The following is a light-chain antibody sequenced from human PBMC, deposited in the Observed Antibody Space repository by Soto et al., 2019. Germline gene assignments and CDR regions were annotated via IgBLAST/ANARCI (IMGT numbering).Light chain of an antibody. V-gene: IGLV2-14*01. J-gene: IGLJ3*02. CDR1: SSDVGGYNY. CDR3: QSYDSSLSAL. CDR2: DVS. Sequence: QSALTQPASVSGSPGQSITISCTGTSSDVGGYNYVSWYQQHPGKAPKLMIYDVSNRPSGVSNRFSGSKSGNTASLTISGLQAEDEADYYCQSYDSSLSALFGGGTKLTFL.